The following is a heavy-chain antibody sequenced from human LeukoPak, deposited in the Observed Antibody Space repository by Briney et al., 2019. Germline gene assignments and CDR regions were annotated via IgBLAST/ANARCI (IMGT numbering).Heavy chain of an antibody. D-gene: IGHD4-11*01. CDR1: RYTFTNYY. CDR2: INPSGSST. Sequence: GASVKVSCKASRYTFTNYYMHWVRQAPGQGLKWMGIINPSGSSTSYARKFQGRVTMTRDTSTNTVYMELSSLRSEDTAVYYCARDSYSNSAKYYFDYWGQGTLVTVSS. V-gene: IGHV1-46*01. CDR3: ARDSYSNSAKYYFDY. J-gene: IGHJ4*02.